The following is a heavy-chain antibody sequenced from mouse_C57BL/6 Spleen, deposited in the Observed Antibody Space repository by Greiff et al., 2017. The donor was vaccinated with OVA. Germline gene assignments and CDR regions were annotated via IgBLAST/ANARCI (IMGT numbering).Heavy chain of an antibody. Sequence: LVESGPELVKPGASVKISCKASGYTFTDYYINWVKQRPGQGLEWLGWIYPGSGNTKYNEKFKGKATLTVDTASSTAYMQLSSLTSEDSAVYFCAREETTVVAPRAMDYWGQGTSVTVSS. CDR1: GYTFTDYY. J-gene: IGHJ4*01. V-gene: IGHV1-84*01. CDR3: AREETTVVAPRAMDY. CDR2: IYPGSGNT. D-gene: IGHD1-1*01.